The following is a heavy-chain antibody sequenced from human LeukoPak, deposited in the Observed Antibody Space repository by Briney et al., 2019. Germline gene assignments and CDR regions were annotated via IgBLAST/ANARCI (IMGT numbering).Heavy chain of an antibody. Sequence: PSQTLSLTCTVSGVSISSGGYYWSWIRQPPGKGLEWIGYIYYSGSTYYNPSLKSRVTISVDTSKNQFSLKLSSVTAADTAVYYCARSPGYYDSSGYHAVGDYWGQGTLVTVSS. CDR3: ARSPGYYDSSGYHAVGDY. CDR2: IYYSGST. V-gene: IGHV4-30-4*01. J-gene: IGHJ4*02. D-gene: IGHD3-22*01. CDR1: GVSISSGGYY.